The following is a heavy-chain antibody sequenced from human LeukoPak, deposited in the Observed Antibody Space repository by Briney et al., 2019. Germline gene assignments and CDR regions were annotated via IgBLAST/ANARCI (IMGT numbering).Heavy chain of an antibody. CDR2: IYYSGST. V-gene: IGHV4-39*07. J-gene: IGHJ4*02. Sequence: SETLSLTCTVSGGSISSSSYYWGWIRQPPGKGLEWIGSIYYSGSTYYNPSLKSRVTISVDTSKNQFSLKLSSVTAADTAVYYCARGPRYSSSCDFDYWGQGTLVTVSS. CDR1: GGSISSSSYY. D-gene: IGHD6-13*01. CDR3: ARGPRYSSSCDFDY.